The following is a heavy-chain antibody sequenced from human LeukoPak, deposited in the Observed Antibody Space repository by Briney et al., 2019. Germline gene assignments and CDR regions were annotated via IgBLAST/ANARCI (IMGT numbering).Heavy chain of an antibody. CDR1: GGSISSSSYY. J-gene: IGHJ4*02. D-gene: IGHD6-13*01. V-gene: IGHV4-39*07. CDR3: ARGHGAAGDY. Sequence: SETLSLTCTVSGGSISSSSYYWGWIRQPPGKGLEWIGSIYYSGSTYYNPSLKSRVTISVDTSKDQFSLKLSSVTAADTAVYYCARGHGAAGDYWGQGTLVTVSS. CDR2: IYYSGST.